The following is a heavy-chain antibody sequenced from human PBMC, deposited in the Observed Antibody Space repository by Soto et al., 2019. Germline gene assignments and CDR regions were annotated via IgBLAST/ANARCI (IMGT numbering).Heavy chain of an antibody. CDR1: WFTFYDHD. Sequence: GGSLRLSCAASWFTFYDHDMHWVRQAPGKGLEWVSGISWNSGSIGYADSVKGRFTISRDNAKNSLYLQMNSLRAEDTALYYCAKTGCSSTSCYTYSYYYMDVWGKRTTVTVSS. V-gene: IGHV3-9*01. J-gene: IGHJ6*03. CDR2: ISWNSGSI. D-gene: IGHD2-2*01. CDR3: AKTGCSSTSCYTYSYYYMDV.